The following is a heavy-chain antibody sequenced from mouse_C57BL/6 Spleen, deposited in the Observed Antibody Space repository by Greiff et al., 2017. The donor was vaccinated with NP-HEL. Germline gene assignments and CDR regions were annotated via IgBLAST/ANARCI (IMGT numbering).Heavy chain of an antibody. D-gene: IGHD1-1*01. CDR1: GYTFTSYW. Sequence: EVKLQESGTVLARPGASVKMSCKTSGYTFTSYWMHWVKQRPGQGLEWIGAIYPGNSDNSYNQKFKGKAKLTAVTYASTAYMELSSLTNEDSAVYYGTRSTVVANLYFDVWGTGTTVTVSS. CDR3: TRSTVVANLYFDV. CDR2: IYPGNSDN. V-gene: IGHV1-5*01. J-gene: IGHJ1*03.